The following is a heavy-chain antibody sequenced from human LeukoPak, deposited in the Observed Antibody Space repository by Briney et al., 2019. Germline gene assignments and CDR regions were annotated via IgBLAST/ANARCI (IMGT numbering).Heavy chain of an antibody. CDR1: GFFVSNDY. CDR3: AKERELYSSSWSSSDY. Sequence: PGGSLRLACAASGFFVSNDYMNWVRQAPGKGLEWAAVIWYDGSNKFYADSVKGRFTISRDNSKHTLYLQVNSLRAEDTAVYYCAKERELYSSSWSSSDYWGQGTLVTVSS. D-gene: IGHD6-13*01. J-gene: IGHJ4*02. CDR2: IWYDGSNK. V-gene: IGHV3-33*06.